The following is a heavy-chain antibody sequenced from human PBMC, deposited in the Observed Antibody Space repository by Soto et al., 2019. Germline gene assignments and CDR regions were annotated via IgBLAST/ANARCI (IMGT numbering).Heavy chain of an antibody. Sequence: QVQLVQSGAEVKKPGSSVKVSCMASGGTFSSYAISWVRQAPGLGLEWMGGIIPIFGTANYAQKFQGRVTITADESTSTAYMELSSLRSEDTAVYYCARATQGSGYYYEAGYWGQGTLVTVSS. CDR1: GGTFSSYA. CDR2: IIPIFGTA. V-gene: IGHV1-69*01. J-gene: IGHJ4*02. D-gene: IGHD3-22*01. CDR3: ARATQGSGYYYEAGY.